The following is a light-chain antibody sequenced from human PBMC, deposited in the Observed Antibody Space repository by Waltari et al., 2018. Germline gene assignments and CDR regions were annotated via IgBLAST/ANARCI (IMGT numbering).Light chain of an antibody. CDR1: DRDIGAYNY. J-gene: IGLJ2*01. CDR2: DVS. V-gene: IGLV2-14*03. CDR3: SSYTRRNTVI. Sequence: QSALAQPASVSGSPGQSITISCPGTDRDIGAYNYVSWYQQHPGIAPKLLLYDVSDRPSGVSDRFSGSKSGKTASLTISGLQPEDAADYYCSSYTRRNTVIFGGGTKLTVV.